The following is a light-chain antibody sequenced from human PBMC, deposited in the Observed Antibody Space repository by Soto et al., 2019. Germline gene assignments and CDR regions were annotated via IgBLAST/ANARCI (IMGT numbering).Light chain of an antibody. CDR3: QKYDESPLT. V-gene: IGKV3-20*01. CDR2: GAS. CDR1: QSVSSSY. J-gene: IGKJ4*01. Sequence: IVLTQSPGTLSLSPGERATLSCRASQSVSSSYFAGYQQKPGQAPRLLIYGASNRATGILDRFSGGGTATDYTLTLSRLEPEDFAVYYGQKYDESPLTVGGGPKVEIK.